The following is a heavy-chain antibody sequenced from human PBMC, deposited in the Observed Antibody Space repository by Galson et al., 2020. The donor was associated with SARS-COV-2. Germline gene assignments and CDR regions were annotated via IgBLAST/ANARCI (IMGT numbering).Heavy chain of an antibody. CDR1: GFTFSNAW. J-gene: IGHJ6*03. Sequence: GESLKISCAASGFTFSNAWMSWVRQAPGKGLEWVGRIKSKTDGGTTDYAAPVKGRFTISRDDSKNTLYLQMNSLKTEDTAVYYCTTVGIVVVPAAPIGEYYYYMDVWGKGTTVTVSS. CDR2: IKSKTDGGTT. V-gene: IGHV3-15*01. D-gene: IGHD2-2*03. CDR3: TTVGIVVVPAAPIGEYYYYMDV.